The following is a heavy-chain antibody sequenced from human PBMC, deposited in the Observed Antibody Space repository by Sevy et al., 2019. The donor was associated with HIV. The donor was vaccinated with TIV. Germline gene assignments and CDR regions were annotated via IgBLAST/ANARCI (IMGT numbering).Heavy chain of an antibody. CDR1: GYSISSYYW. CDR2: IHYTGST. D-gene: IGHD7-27*01. Sequence: SETLSVTCVVSGYSISSYYWWDWFRRPPGKGLEWIGAIHYTGSTQYTPSLKSRVTVSTDTSKNQFSLRLSSMTAADTAVYYCASHDWGREDFWGQGTLVTVSS. CDR3: ASHDWGREDF. V-gene: IGHV4-38-2*01. J-gene: IGHJ4*02.